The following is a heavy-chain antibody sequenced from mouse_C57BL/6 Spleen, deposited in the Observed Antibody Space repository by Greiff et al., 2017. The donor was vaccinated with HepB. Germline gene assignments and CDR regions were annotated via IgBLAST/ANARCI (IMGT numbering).Heavy chain of an antibody. CDR1: GFTFSDYY. D-gene: IGHD1-1*01. CDR3: ARESGSTPFAY. J-gene: IGHJ3*01. Sequence: EVQRVESEGGLVQPGSSMKLSCTASGFTFSDYYMAWVRQVPEKGLEWVANINYDGSSTYYLDSLKSRFIISRDNAKNILYLQMSSLKSEDTATYYCARESGSTPFAYWGQGTLVTVSA. CDR2: INYDGSST. V-gene: IGHV5-16*01.